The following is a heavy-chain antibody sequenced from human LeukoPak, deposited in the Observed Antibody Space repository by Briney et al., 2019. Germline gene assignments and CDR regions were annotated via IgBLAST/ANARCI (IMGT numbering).Heavy chain of an antibody. CDR2: ISGSGGST. CDR1: GFTFSSDA. Sequence: GGSLGLTCAASGFTFSSDAMSWVRQAPGKGLEWVSAISGSGGSTYYADSVKGRFTISRDNSKNTLYLQMNSLRAEDTAVYYCAKAPPYKKYFDYWGQGTLVTVSS. V-gene: IGHV3-23*01. CDR3: AKAPPYKKYFDY. D-gene: IGHD1-1*01. J-gene: IGHJ4*02.